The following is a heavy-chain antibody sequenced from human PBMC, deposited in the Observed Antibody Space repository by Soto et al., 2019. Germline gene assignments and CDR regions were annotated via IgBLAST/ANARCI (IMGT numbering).Heavy chain of an antibody. CDR1: GGPFTNYT. CDR3: ARAPTASAPFVF. J-gene: IGHJ4*02. CDR2: IIPVLNIA. D-gene: IGHD2-21*02. Sequence: QVQLVQSGAEMKRPESSVKVSCEASGGPFTNYTLSWVRQAPGQGLEWMGWIIPVLNIAKYAQKFQDRINITADKSTNTAYREVSSLRSEDTAIYFCARAPTASAPFVFWGQGTLVTVSS. V-gene: IGHV1-69*02.